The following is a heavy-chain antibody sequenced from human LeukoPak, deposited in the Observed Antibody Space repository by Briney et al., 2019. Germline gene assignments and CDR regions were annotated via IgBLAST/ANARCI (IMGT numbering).Heavy chain of an antibody. D-gene: IGHD5-12*01. CDR2: ISGNGGTT. CDR1: GFSFSTYA. J-gene: IGHJ4*02. Sequence: GGSLRLSCAASGFSFSTYAMNWVRQAPGKGLEYVSTISGNGGTTYYANSVKGRFTIYRDNSKNTLYLQMGSLRPEDTAVYFCARRSSAPTNYFDYWGQGTLVTVSS. V-gene: IGHV3-64*01. CDR3: ARRSSAPTNYFDY.